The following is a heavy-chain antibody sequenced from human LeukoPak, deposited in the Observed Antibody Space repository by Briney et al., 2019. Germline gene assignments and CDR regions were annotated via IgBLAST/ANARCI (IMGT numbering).Heavy chain of an antibody. V-gene: IGHV3-7*01. Sequence: PGGSLRLSCAASGVTFSRYWMCWGRQAPGKGLEWVASIKLDGSAQYHVTSVKGRFTIHRAHAKSSLYLQITSLRAEGTAMYYCERAPARARLDYWGQGTLVTVSS. CDR1: GVTFSRYW. J-gene: IGHJ4*02. CDR2: IKLDGSAQ. D-gene: IGHD6-6*01. CDR3: ERAPARARLDY.